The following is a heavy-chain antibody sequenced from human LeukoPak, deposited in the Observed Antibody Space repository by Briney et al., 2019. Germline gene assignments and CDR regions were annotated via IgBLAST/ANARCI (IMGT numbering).Heavy chain of an antibody. CDR2: ISAYNGNT. CDR3: ARDQYSSGWTLPLPRFDY. CDR1: GYTFTSYG. J-gene: IGHJ4*02. Sequence: GASVKVSCKASGYTFTSYGISWVRQAPGQGLEWMGWISAYNGNTNYAQKLQGRVTMTTDTSTSTAYMELRSLRSGDTAVYYCARDQYSSGWTLPLPRFDYWGQGTLVTVSS. D-gene: IGHD6-19*01. V-gene: IGHV1-18*04.